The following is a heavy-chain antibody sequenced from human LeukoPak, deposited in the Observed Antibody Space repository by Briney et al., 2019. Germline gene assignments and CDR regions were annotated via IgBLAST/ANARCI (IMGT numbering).Heavy chain of an antibody. D-gene: IGHD3-22*01. CDR3: ARDSGYYDSSGYYTDAFDI. CDR1: GFTFSSYW. Sequence: GGSLRLSCAASGFTFSSYWMSWVRQAPGKGLEWVANIKQDGSEKYYVDSVKGRFTISRDNAKNSLYLQMNSLRAEDTAVYYCARDSGYYDSSGYYTDAFDIWGQGTMVTVSS. CDR2: IKQDGSEK. J-gene: IGHJ3*02. V-gene: IGHV3-7*01.